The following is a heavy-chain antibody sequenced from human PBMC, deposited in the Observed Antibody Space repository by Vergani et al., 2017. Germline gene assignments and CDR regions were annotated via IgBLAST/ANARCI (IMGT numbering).Heavy chain of an antibody. Sequence: QVQLQESGPGLVKPSQTLSLTCTVSGGSISSGSYYWSWIRQPAGKGLEWIGRIYTSGSTNYNPSLKSRVTISVDTSKNQFSLKLSSVTAAGTAVYYCARDVGYCSSTSCLSDYWGQGTLVTVSS. V-gene: IGHV4-61*02. CDR3: ARDVGYCSSTSCLSDY. J-gene: IGHJ4*02. CDR1: GGSISSGSYY. CDR2: IYTSGST. D-gene: IGHD2-2*03.